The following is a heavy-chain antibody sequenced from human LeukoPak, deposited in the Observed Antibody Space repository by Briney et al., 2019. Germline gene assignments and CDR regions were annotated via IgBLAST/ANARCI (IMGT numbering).Heavy chain of an antibody. J-gene: IGHJ5*02. Sequence: SETLSLTCTVSGGSISSSPYYWGWIRQPPGKGLEWIGSIYYSGTTHYSPSLESRVTISVDTSKNQFSLKLASVTAADTAIYHCAKGAGGFSYYNWFDPGGQGTLVTVSS. CDR3: AKGAGGFSYYNWFDP. CDR2: IYYSGTT. CDR1: GGSISSSPYY. D-gene: IGHD5-18*01. V-gene: IGHV4-39*07.